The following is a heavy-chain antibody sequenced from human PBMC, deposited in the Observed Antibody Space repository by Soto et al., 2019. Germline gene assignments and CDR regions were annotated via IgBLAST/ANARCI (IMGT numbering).Heavy chain of an antibody. CDR3: AKAKNDYNWDNRPPFDY. J-gene: IGHJ4*02. CDR1: GFTLRNYA. Sequence: GGSLRLSCEASGFTLRNYAMTWIRQSPGKGLEWVSLISANDVGTYYAESVKTRFTISTDQSRNTVYLQMDSLRADDTAIYYCAKAKNDYNWDNRPPFDYWGQGTLVTVSS. V-gene: IGHV3-23*01. CDR2: ISANDVGT. D-gene: IGHD1-20*01.